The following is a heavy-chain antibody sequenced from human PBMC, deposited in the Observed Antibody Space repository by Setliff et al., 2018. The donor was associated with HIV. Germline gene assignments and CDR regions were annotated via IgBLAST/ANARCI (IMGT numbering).Heavy chain of an antibody. CDR3: ARVCPPVRYNFWSGYYPKAGYFDY. Sequence: KASETLSLTCTVSGGSISSGVYYWSRIRHHPGKGLEWIGYIHYSGSIYYNPSLKSRVTISVDTSKNQFSLRLSSVTAADTAVYYCARVCPPVRYNFWSGYYPKAGYFDYWGQGALVTVSS. CDR2: IHYSGSI. J-gene: IGHJ4*02. V-gene: IGHV4-31*03. D-gene: IGHD3-3*01. CDR1: GGSISSGVYY.